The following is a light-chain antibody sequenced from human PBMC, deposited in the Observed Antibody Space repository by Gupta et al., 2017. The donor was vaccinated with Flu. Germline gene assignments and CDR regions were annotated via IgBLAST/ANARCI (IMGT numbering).Light chain of an antibody. CDR1: QNVNSN. Sequence: EIVLTQSPATLSVSPGERVSLSCRASQNVNSNLAWYQQKPGQPPRLLIYGASTRATGVPARFSGTRSGTDFTLTVSSLQSEDSAVYFCQQYNIWPPLTFGGGTKVQI. J-gene: IGKJ4*01. CDR3: QQYNIWPPLT. V-gene: IGKV3-15*01. CDR2: GAS.